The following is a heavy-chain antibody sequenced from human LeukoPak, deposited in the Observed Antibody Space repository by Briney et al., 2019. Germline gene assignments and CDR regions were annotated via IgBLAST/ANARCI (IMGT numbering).Heavy chain of an antibody. Sequence: ASVKVSCKASGYTFTGYYMHWVRQAPGQGLEWIGWINPNSGGTNYAQKFQGRVTMTRDTSISTAYMELSRLRSDDTAVYYCASVGIAVAGTRRKLDYWGQGCLVTVSS. V-gene: IGHV1-2*02. D-gene: IGHD6-19*01. J-gene: IGHJ4*02. CDR1: GYTFTGYY. CDR3: ASVGIAVAGTRRKLDY. CDR2: INPNSGGT.